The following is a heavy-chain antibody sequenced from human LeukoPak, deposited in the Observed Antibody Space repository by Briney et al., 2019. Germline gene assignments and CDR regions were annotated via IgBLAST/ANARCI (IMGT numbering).Heavy chain of an antibody. D-gene: IGHD5-18*01. CDR2: INPNSSGT. J-gene: IGHJ3*02. Sequence: ASVKVSCKASGYTFTGYYMHWVRQAPGQGLEWMGRINPNSSGTNYAQKFQGRVTMTRDTSISTAYMELSRLRSDDTAVYYCAREGTAMADAFDIWGQGTMVTVSS. CDR3: AREGTAMADAFDI. CDR1: GYTFTGYY. V-gene: IGHV1-2*06.